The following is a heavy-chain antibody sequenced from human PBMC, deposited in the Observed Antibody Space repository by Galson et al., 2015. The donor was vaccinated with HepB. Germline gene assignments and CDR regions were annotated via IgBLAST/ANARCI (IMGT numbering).Heavy chain of an antibody. CDR3: ARDGVFDSSGWYSYYYYGMDV. D-gene: IGHD6-19*01. Sequence: SLRLSCAASGFTVSSNYMSWVRQAPGKGLEWVSVIYSGGSTYYADSVKGRFTISRDNSKNTLYLQMNSLRAEDTAVYYCARDGVFDSSGWYSYYYYGMDVWGQGTTVTVSS. CDR1: GFTVSSNY. V-gene: IGHV3-66*01. J-gene: IGHJ6*02. CDR2: IYSGGST.